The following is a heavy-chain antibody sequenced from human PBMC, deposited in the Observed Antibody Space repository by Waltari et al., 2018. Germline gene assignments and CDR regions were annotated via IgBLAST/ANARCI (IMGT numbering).Heavy chain of an antibody. V-gene: IGHV1-24*01. Sequence: QVQLVQSGAEVKKPGASVKVSCKVSGYNLPAFSMHWVRQAPGKGREWMGGFDPEDGETIYAQKFQGRVTMTEDTSTDTAYMELSSLRSEDTAVYYCATSGLSDAFDIWGQGTMVTVSS. J-gene: IGHJ3*02. CDR2: FDPEDGET. CDR1: GYNLPAFS. D-gene: IGHD3-22*01. CDR3: ATSGLSDAFDI.